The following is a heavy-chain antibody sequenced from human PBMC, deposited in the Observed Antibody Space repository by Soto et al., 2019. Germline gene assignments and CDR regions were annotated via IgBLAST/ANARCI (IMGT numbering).Heavy chain of an antibody. J-gene: IGHJ6*02. D-gene: IGHD3-10*01. CDR3: ARVRGIEYYYGSGSYYNAHYYGMDV. CDR1: GYTFTGYY. V-gene: IGHV1-2*02. Sequence: ASVKVSCKASGYTFTGYYMHWVRQAPGQGLEWMGWINPNSGGTNYAQKFQGRVTMTRDTSISTAYMELSRLRSDDTAVDYCARVRGIEYYYGSGSYYNAHYYGMDVWGQGTTVTVSS. CDR2: INPNSGGT.